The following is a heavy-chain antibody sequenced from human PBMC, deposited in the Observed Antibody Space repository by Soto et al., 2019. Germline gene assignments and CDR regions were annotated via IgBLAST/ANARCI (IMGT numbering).Heavy chain of an antibody. CDR3: ARGSGYSGSGYYYYYGMDV. Sequence: GASVKVSCKASGGTFSSYAISWVRQAPGQGLEWMGGIIPIFGTANYAQKFQGRVTITADESTSTAYMELSSLRSEDTAVYYCARGSGYSGSGYYYYYGMDVWGQGTTVTVSS. V-gene: IGHV1-69*13. CDR2: IIPIFGTA. J-gene: IGHJ6*02. CDR1: GGTFSSYA. D-gene: IGHD5-12*01.